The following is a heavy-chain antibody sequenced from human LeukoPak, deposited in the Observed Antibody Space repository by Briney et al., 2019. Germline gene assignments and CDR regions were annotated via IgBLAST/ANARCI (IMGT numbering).Heavy chain of an antibody. J-gene: IGHJ4*02. V-gene: IGHV3-53*01. CDR3: ARELEYCSGGSCYPGIY. D-gene: IGHD2-15*01. CDR1: GFTVSSNY. CDR2: IYSGGST. Sequence: GGSLRLSCAASGFTVSSNYMSWVRQAPGKGLEWVSVIYSGGSTHYADSVKGRFTISRDNSKNTLYLQMNSLRAEDTAVYYCARELEYCSGGSCYPGIYWGQGTLVTVSS.